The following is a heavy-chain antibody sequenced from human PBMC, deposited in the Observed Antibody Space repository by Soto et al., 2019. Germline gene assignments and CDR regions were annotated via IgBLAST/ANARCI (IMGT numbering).Heavy chain of an antibody. J-gene: IGHJ4*02. V-gene: IGHV1-69*01. CDR1: GGTLNSYT. CDR2: IIPVFGTT. CDR3: SISNSYGRGDF. Sequence: QVQLVQSGAEVKKPGSSVRVSCKASGGTLNSYTISWVRQAPGQGLEWMGGIIPVFGTTDYAQKFQGRVTMTADQSTGTAYLDFFSLRSEDTAIYYCSISNSYGRGDFLGEGTLVTVSS. D-gene: IGHD4-17*01.